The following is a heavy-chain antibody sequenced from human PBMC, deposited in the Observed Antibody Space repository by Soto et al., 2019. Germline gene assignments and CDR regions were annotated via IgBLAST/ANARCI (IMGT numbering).Heavy chain of an antibody. Sequence: SSETLSLTCAVSGGSISGGGYSWSWIRQPPGKGLEWIGYIYHSGSTYYNPSLKSRVTISVDNSKNTLHLQVNSLRGEDTAVYYCAKEANISGYYPDYWGQGTLVTVSS. D-gene: IGHD3-22*01. CDR2: IYHSGST. CDR1: GGSISGGGYS. V-gene: IGHV4-30-2*01. CDR3: AKEANISGYYPDY. J-gene: IGHJ4*02.